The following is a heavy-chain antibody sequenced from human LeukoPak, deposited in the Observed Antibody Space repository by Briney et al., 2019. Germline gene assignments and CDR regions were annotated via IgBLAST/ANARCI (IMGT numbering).Heavy chain of an antibody. Sequence: PGGSLRLSCAVSGFTVSSNYMSWVRQAPGKGLEWVSVISSGGTTYYADFVKGRFTISRDISKNTLYLQMNSLRVEDTAVYYCAAMGASRDGYNFKREFDYWGQGTLVTVSS. J-gene: IGHJ4*02. CDR3: AAMGASRDGYNFKREFDY. CDR1: GFTVSSNY. CDR2: ISSGGTT. V-gene: IGHV3-53*01. D-gene: IGHD5-24*01.